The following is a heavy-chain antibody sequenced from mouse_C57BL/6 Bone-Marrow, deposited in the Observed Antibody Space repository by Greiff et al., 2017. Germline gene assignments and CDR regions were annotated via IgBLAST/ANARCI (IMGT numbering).Heavy chain of an antibody. CDR1: GFTFSSYA. CDR3: ARDGYYAMDY. V-gene: IGHV5-4*01. Sequence: EVQVVESGGGLVKPGGSLKLSCAASGFTFSSYAMSWVRQTPEKRLEWVATISDGGSYTYYPDNVKGRFTISRDNAKNNLYLQMSHLKSEDTAMYYCARDGYYAMDYWGQGTSATVSA. J-gene: IGHJ4*01. CDR2: ISDGGSYT.